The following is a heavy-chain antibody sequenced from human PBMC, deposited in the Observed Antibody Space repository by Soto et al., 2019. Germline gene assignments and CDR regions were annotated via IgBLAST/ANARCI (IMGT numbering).Heavy chain of an antibody. CDR3: YRVSLGCSRGSCCLRN. D-gene: IGHD2-15*01. CDR2: IRSNIYDCTT. Sequence: GGPLRLPCTASGLTFANYALSWFRQDQEKGLEWVSFIRSNIYDCTTVYAVSVKDRLTISRDNFKCVAYLQMNSLKIEDTGVYYCYRVSLGCSRGSCCLRNWGRGILVT. CDR1: GLTFANYA. J-gene: IGHJ1*01. V-gene: IGHV3-49*03.